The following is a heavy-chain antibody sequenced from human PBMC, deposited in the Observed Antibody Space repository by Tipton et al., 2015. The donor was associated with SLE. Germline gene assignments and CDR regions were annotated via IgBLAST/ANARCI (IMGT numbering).Heavy chain of an antibody. Sequence: QVQLVQSGAEVKKPGASVKVSCKASGYTFTSYGISWVRQAPGQGLEWMGWISAYNGNTNYAQKLQGRVTMTTDTSTSTAYMELRSLRSDDTAVYYCARDLPRITMIVVVTADEYYFDYWGQGTLVTVSS. J-gene: IGHJ4*02. CDR2: ISAYNGNT. D-gene: IGHD3-22*01. CDR3: ARDLPRITMIVVVTADEYYFDY. CDR1: GYTFTSYG. V-gene: IGHV1-18*04.